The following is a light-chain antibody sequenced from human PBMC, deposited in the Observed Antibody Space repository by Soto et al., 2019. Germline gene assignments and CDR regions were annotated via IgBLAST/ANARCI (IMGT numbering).Light chain of an antibody. V-gene: IGLV1-44*01. J-gene: IGLJ2*01. CDR3: AAWDVSLVV. CDR2: SDN. CDR1: SSNIGTNT. Sequence: QAVVTQPSSASGTPGQRVTISCSGSSSNIGTNTVIWYQQLPGAAPSLLIYSDNQRPSGVPDRFSGSKSGTSASLAISGLQSEDEADYYCAAWDVSLVVFGGGTKLTVL.